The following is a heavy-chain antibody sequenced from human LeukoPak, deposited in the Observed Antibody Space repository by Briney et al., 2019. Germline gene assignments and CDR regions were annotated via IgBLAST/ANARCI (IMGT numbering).Heavy chain of an antibody. D-gene: IGHD2-21*02. CDR2: IYYSGST. Sequence: SETLSLTCTVSGGSISSYYWSWIRQPPGKGLEWIGYIYYSGSTNYNPSLKSRVTISVDTSKNQFSLKLSSVTAADTAVYYCASVGDWPLIDYWGQGTLVTVSS. V-gene: IGHV4-59*01. CDR1: GGSISSYY. CDR3: ASVGDWPLIDY. J-gene: IGHJ4*02.